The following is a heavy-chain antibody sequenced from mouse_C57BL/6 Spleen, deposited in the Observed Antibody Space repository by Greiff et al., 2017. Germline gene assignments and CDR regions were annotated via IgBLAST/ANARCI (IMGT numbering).Heavy chain of an antibody. Sequence: VQLQQSGPELVKPGASVKISCKASGYSFTSYYIHWVKQRPGQGLEWIGWIYPGSGNTKYNEKFKGKATLTADTSSSTAYMQLSSLTSEDSAVYYCARPRLYSWWYFDVWGTGTTVTVSS. CDR1: GYSFTSYY. V-gene: IGHV1-66*01. J-gene: IGHJ1*03. CDR2: IYPGSGNT. CDR3: ARPRLYSWWYFDV.